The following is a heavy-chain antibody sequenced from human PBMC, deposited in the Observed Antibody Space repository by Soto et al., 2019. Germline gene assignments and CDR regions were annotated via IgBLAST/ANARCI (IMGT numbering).Heavy chain of an antibody. CDR2: INNGGSTT. CDR3: ASPGPYYYGLDV. Sequence: QPGGSLRLSCAASGFPFSTYWMHWVRQAPGKGPVWVSRINNGGSTTRYADSVKGRFTISRDNAKNTLYLQMNSLRAEDTAVYYCASPGPYYYGLDVWGQGTTVTVSS. V-gene: IGHV3-74*01. J-gene: IGHJ6*02. CDR1: GFPFSTYW.